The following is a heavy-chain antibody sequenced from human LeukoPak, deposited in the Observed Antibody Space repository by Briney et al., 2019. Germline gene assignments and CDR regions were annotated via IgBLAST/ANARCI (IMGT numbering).Heavy chain of an antibody. V-gene: IGHV1-69*13. J-gene: IGHJ6*03. CDR3: ARGRSVSSGWYGADLYYMDV. D-gene: IGHD6-19*01. CDR2: IIPIFGTA. CDR1: GGTFSSYA. Sequence: GASVKVSCKASGGTFSSYAISWVRQAPGQGLEWMGGIIPIFGTANYAQKFQGRVTITADESTSTAYMELSSLRSEDTAVYYCARGRSVSSGWYGADLYYMDVWGKGTTVTISS.